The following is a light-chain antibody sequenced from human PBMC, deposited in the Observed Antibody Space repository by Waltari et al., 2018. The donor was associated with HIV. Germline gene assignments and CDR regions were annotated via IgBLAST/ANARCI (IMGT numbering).Light chain of an antibody. CDR2: EGS. J-gene: IGLJ2*01. V-gene: IGLV2-23*01. CDR3: GSDAGSSTHVV. Sequence: QSALTQPASVSGSPGQSITISCTGTSSDVGSYNLVSWYQQHPGKAPKLMIYEGSKRPSGVSNRFSGSKAGNTASLTISGRQAEDEADYYCGSDAGSSTHVVFGGGTKLTVL. CDR1: SSDVGSYNL.